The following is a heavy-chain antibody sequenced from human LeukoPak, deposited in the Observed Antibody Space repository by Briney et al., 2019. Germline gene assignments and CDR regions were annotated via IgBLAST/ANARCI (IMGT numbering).Heavy chain of an antibody. CDR2: IGGTGVRT. V-gene: IGHV3-23*01. D-gene: IGHD5-18*01. CDR3: ARVSIWLQFDY. CDR1: GLTFSSYA. Sequence: TGGSLRLSCASSGLTFSSYAMSWVRQAPGKGLEWVSTIGGTGVRTYYADSVKGRFTISRDNSKNTLYLQMNSLRAEDTAVYYCARVSIWLQFDYWGQGTLVTVSS. J-gene: IGHJ4*02.